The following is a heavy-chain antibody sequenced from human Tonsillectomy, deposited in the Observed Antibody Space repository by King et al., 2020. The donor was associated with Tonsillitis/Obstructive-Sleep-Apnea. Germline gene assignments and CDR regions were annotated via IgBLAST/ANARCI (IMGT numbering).Heavy chain of an antibody. CDR1: GVSISSKNYY. CDR3: ARILGSGSRLDY. J-gene: IGHJ4*02. CDR2: VYYSGST. Sequence: LQLQESGPELVKPSETLSLTCTVTGVSISSKNYYWGWIRQPPGKGLEWIGSVYYSGSTHYNPSLKSRGTISVDTSKNQVSLRLSSVTAADTAIYYCARILGSGSRLDYWGQGTLATVSS. V-gene: IGHV4-39*01. D-gene: IGHD3-22*01.